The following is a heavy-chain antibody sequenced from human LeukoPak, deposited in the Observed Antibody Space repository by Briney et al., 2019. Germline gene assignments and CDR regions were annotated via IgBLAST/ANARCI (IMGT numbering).Heavy chain of an antibody. V-gene: IGHV4-61*01. CDR3: ARAISSSWYSGYYYFDY. CDR1: GGSISSSSYY. D-gene: IGHD6-13*01. CDR2: IYYSGST. J-gene: IGHJ4*02. Sequence: PSETLSLTCTVSGGSISSSSYYWSWIRQPPGKGLEWIGYIYYSGSTNYNPSLKSRVTISVDTSKNQFSLKLSSVTAADTAVYYCARAISSSWYSGYYYFDYWGQGTLVTVSS.